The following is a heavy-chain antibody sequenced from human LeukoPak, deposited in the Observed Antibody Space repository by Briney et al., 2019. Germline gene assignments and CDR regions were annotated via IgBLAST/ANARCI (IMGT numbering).Heavy chain of an antibody. CDR3: ASLSTTVVTPTFDY. D-gene: IGHD4-23*01. Sequence: GGSLRLSCAASGFTFSSYAMHWVRQAPGKGLEWVAVISYDGSNKYYADSVKGRFTISRDNSKNTLYLQMNSLRAEDTAVYHCASLSTTVVTPTFDYWGQGTLVTVSS. V-gene: IGHV3-30-3*01. CDR2: ISYDGSNK. J-gene: IGHJ4*02. CDR1: GFTFSSYA.